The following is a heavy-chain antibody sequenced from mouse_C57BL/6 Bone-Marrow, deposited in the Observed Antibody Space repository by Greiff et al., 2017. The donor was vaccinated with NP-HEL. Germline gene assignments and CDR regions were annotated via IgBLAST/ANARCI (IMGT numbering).Heavy chain of an antibody. CDR3: ARHRGSNYLFAY. V-gene: IGHV5-6*01. J-gene: IGHJ3*01. D-gene: IGHD2-5*01. CDR2: ISSGGSYS. Sequence: EVQVVESGGDLVKPGGSLKLSCAASGFTFSSYGMSWVRQTPDKRLEWVATISSGGSYSYYPDSVKGRFTISRDNAKNTLYLQMSSLKSEDTAMYYCARHRGSNYLFAYWGQGTLVTVSA. CDR1: GFTFSSYG.